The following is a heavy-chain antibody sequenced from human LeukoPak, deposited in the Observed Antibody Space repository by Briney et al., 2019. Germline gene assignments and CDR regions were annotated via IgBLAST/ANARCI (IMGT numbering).Heavy chain of an antibody. CDR1: GGSFSGYY. CDR2: INHSGST. J-gene: IGHJ6*03. CDR3: ARTARRDYYDILSRYYYMDV. Sequence: SETLSLTCAVYGGSFSGYYWSWIRQPPGKGLEWIGEINHSGSTNYNPSLKSRVTISVDTSKNQFSLKLSSVTAADTAVYYCARTARRDYYDILSRYYYMDVWGKGTTATVSS. D-gene: IGHD3-9*01. V-gene: IGHV4-34*01.